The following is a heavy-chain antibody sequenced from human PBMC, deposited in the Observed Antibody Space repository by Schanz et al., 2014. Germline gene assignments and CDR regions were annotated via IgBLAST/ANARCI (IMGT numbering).Heavy chain of an antibody. CDR2: MNPNSGNP. Sequence: QVQLVQSGAEVKKPGASVKVSCKASGYTFTSHGISWVRQAPGQGLEWLGWMNPNSGNPGFAQKFRGRVTMTRNTSMSTAYIEVHMLTSDDAAVYYCARGRTFDYWGQGTLVTVSS. V-gene: IGHV1-8*01. J-gene: IGHJ4*02. CDR1: GYTFTSHG. CDR3: ARGRTFDY.